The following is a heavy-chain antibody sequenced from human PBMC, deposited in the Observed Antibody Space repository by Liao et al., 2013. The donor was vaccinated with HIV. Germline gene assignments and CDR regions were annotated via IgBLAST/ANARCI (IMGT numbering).Heavy chain of an antibody. J-gene: IGHJ4*02. Sequence: RLQESGSGLLKPSELLSLTCAVSGGSMGANAWGWIRQPPGKGLEWIGSIYYSGSTYYNPSLKSRVTISVDTSKNQFSLKLSSVTAADTAVYYCARVPPLITFGGVIPYYFDYWGQGTLVTVSS. CDR3: ARVPPLITFGGVIPYYFDY. CDR1: GGSMGANA. D-gene: IGHD3-16*02. CDR2: IYYSGST. V-gene: IGHV4-39*07.